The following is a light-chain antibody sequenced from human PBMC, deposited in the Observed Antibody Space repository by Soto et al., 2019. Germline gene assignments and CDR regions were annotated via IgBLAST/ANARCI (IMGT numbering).Light chain of an antibody. CDR2: FDS. CDR3: HVWDKSSNHVV. V-gene: IGLV3-21*04. CDR1: NIGSKN. J-gene: IGLJ2*01. Sequence: SYELTQPPSVSVAPGQTASIACGGSNIGSKNIHWYQQRPGQAPVLVIFFDSVRPSGIPARFSGSNSGNTATLTISRVEAGDEADYYCHVWDKSSNHVVFGGGTNLTVL.